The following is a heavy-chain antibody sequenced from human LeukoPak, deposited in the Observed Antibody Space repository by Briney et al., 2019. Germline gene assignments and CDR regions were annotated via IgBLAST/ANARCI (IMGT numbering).Heavy chain of an antibody. CDR2: INPNSGGT. CDR1: GYTFTGYY. J-gene: IGHJ6*03. Sequence: ASVKVSCKASGYTFTGYYMHWVRQAPGQGLEWMGWINPNSGGTNYAQKFQGRVTMTRDTSISTAYMELSRLRSDDTAVYYCARMIAAPYYYYYYMDVWGKGTTVTISS. CDR3: ARMIAAPYYYYYYMDV. D-gene: IGHD6-13*01. V-gene: IGHV1-2*02.